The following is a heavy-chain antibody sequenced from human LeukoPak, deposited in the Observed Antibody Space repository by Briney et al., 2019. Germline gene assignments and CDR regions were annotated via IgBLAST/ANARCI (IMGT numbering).Heavy chain of an antibody. CDR2: ISGSGGST. CDR3: AKIKGYSSSWPRFDY. J-gene: IGHJ4*02. CDR1: GFTFSSYA. V-gene: IGHV3-23*01. D-gene: IGHD6-13*01. Sequence: GGSLRLSCAASGFTFSSYAMSWVRQAAGKGLEWVSAISGSGGSTYYADSVKGRFTISRDNSKNTLYLQMNSLRAEDTAVYYCAKIKGYSSSWPRFDYWGQGTLVTVSS.